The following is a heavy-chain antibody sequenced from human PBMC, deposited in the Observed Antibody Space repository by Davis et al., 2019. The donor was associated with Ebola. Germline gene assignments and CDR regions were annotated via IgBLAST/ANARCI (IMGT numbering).Heavy chain of an antibody. Sequence: AASVKVSCKASGYTFTSYAMHWVRQAPGQRLEWMGWINAGNGNTKYSQKFQGRVTITRDTSASTAYMELSSLRSEDTAVYYCAREGIVVVPAAILRPYYCMDVWGKGTTVTVSS. J-gene: IGHJ6*03. D-gene: IGHD2-2*01. CDR2: INAGNGNT. CDR1: GYTFTSYA. CDR3: AREGIVVVPAAILRPYYCMDV. V-gene: IGHV1-3*01.